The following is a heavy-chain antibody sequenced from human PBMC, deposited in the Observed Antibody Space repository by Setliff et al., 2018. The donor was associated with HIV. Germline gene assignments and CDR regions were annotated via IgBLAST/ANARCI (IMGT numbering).Heavy chain of an antibody. Sequence: SETLSLTCAVYGGSFSGYYWSWIRQPPGKGLEWIGSIYHSGSTYYNPSLRSRVTISVDTSKNQFSLKLSSVTDADTAVYYCARDAPTVYANGWFDPWGQGTLVTVSS. D-gene: IGHD2-8*01. CDR2: IYHSGST. J-gene: IGHJ5*02. CDR1: GGSFSGYY. CDR3: ARDAPTVYANGWFDP. V-gene: IGHV4-34*01.